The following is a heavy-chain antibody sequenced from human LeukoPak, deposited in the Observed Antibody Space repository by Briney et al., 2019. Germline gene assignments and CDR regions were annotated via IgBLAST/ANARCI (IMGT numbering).Heavy chain of an antibody. CDR2: ISYDGSNK. Sequence: GGSLRLSCAASGFTFSSYAMHWVRQAPGKGLEWVAVISYDGSNKYYADSVKGRFTISRDNSKNTLYLQMNSLRAEDTAVYYCARGHGSVFDYWGQGTLVIVSS. V-gene: IGHV3-30-3*01. D-gene: IGHD3-10*01. CDR3: ARGHGSVFDY. CDR1: GFTFSSYA. J-gene: IGHJ4*02.